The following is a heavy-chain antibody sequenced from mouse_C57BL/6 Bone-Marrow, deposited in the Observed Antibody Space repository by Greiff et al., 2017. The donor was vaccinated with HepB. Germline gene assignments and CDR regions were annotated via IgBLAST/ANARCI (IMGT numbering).Heavy chain of an antibody. J-gene: IGHJ2*01. CDR1: GYTFTSYG. V-gene: IGHV1-81*01. Sequence: VQLQQSGAELARPGASVKLSCKASGYTFTSYGISWVKQRTGQGLEWIGEIYPRSGNTYYNEKFKGKATLTADKSSSTVYMELRSLTSEDSAVYFCARAVEYYGSSYWGQGTTLTVSS. CDR2: IYPRSGNT. D-gene: IGHD1-1*01. CDR3: ARAVEYYGSSY.